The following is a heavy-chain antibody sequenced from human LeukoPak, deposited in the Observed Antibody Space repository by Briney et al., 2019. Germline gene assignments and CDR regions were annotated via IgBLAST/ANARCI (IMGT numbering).Heavy chain of an antibody. CDR1: GYTVTSYY. Sequence: GASVKVSCKASGYTVTSYYMHWVRQAPGQGLEWMGILNPSGGSTSYAQKFQGRATLTRATSTSTVHMELSSLRSEDTAVYYCASVYNYGMDVWGQGTTVIVSS. CDR3: ASVYNYGMDV. V-gene: IGHV1-46*01. J-gene: IGHJ6*02. CDR2: LNPSGGST.